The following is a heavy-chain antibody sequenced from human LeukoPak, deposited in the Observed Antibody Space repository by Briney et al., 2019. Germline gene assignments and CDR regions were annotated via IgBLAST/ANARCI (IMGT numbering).Heavy chain of an antibody. CDR2: ISGSGGST. J-gene: IGHJ4*02. CDR1: GFTFSNYA. CDR3: AKGYYDSSRTDFDY. D-gene: IGHD3-22*01. Sequence: PGGSLRLSCAASGFTFSNYAMSWVRQAPGKGLEGVSAISGSGGSTYYADAVKGRLTISRDNSKNTLYMQTNSLKAEDPAVYYCAKGYYDSSRTDFDYWGQGTLVTVSS. V-gene: IGHV3-23*01.